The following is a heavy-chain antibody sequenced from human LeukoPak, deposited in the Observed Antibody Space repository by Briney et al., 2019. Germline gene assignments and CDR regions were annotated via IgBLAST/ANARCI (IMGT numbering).Heavy chain of an antibody. Sequence: GGSLRLSCAASGFTFSSYAMSWVRPAPGKGLEWVSAISGSGGSTYYADSVKGRFTISRDNSKNTLYLQMNSLRAEDTAVYYCARASEGYYYWFDYWGQGTLVIVSS. CDR1: GFTFSSYA. V-gene: IGHV3-23*01. D-gene: IGHD3-22*01. CDR2: ISGSGGST. J-gene: IGHJ4*02. CDR3: ARASEGYYYWFDY.